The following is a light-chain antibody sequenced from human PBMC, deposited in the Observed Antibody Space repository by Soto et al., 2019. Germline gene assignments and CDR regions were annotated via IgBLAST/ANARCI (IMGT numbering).Light chain of an antibody. Sequence: DIQXXXSPSXXXASVGDRVTXXXXXSQXXXXWLAWYQQKPGKAPKLLIYDASSLESGVPSRFSGSGSGTEFTLTISSLQTDDFATYYCQQYNSYFWTFGQGTKVEIK. J-gene: IGKJ1*01. CDR1: QXXXXW. CDR2: DAS. V-gene: IGKV1-5*01. CDR3: QQYNSYFWT.